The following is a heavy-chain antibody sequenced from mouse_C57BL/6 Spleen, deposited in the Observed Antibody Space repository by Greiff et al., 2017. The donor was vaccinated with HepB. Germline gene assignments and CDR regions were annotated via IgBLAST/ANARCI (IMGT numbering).Heavy chain of an antibody. CDR2: ISSGGDYI. D-gene: IGHD2-5*01. CDR3: TRAYSNYGGYYAMDY. V-gene: IGHV5-9-1*02. Sequence: EVKLVESGAGLVKPGGSLKLSCAASGFTFSSYAMSWVRQTPEKRLEWVAYISSGGDYIYYADTVKGRFTISRDNARNTLYLQMSSLKSEDTAMYYCTRAYSNYGGYYAMDYWGQGTSVTVSS. J-gene: IGHJ4*01. CDR1: GFTFSSYA.